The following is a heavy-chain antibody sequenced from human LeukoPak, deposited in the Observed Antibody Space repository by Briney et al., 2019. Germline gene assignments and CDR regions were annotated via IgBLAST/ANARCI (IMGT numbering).Heavy chain of an antibody. CDR1: GFTVSSNY. D-gene: IGHD5/OR15-5a*01. J-gene: IGHJ5*02. V-gene: IGHV3-66*02. Sequence: GGSLRLSCAASGFTVSSNYMSWVRQAPGKGLEWVSVIYSGGSTYYAASVKGRFTISRDNSKNTLYLQMNSLRAEDTAVYCCARVYDYPSWFDPWGQGTLVTVSS. CDR2: IYSGGST. CDR3: ARVYDYPSWFDP.